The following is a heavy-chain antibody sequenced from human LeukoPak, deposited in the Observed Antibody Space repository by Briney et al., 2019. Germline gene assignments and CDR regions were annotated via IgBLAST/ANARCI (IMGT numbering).Heavy chain of an antibody. CDR3: ARSDTAGVGEFDY. D-gene: IGHD5-18*01. J-gene: IGHJ4*02. CDR2: ISYDGSNK. CDR1: GFTFSSYA. Sequence: GGSLRLSCAASGFTFSSYAMRWVRQAPGKGLEWVAVISYDGSNKYYAGSVKGRFTISRDNSKNTLYLQMNSLRAEDTAVYYCARSDTAGVGEFDYWGQGTLVTVSS. V-gene: IGHV3-30*04.